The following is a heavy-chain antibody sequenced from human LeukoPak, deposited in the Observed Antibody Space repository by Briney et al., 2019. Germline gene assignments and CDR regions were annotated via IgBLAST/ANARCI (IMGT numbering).Heavy chain of an antibody. J-gene: IGHJ4*01. CDR1: GGSISSHY. Sequence: SETLSLTCTVSGGSISSHYWSWIRQPPGKGLEYIGYIYTRGSTNYSPPLKSRVAISADTSKNQFSLKVTSVTAADTAMYYCARQKVGTSGNYFDSWGHGTLVSVSS. CDR3: ARQKVGTSGNYFDS. CDR2: IYTRGST. D-gene: IGHD1-26*01. V-gene: IGHV4-4*09.